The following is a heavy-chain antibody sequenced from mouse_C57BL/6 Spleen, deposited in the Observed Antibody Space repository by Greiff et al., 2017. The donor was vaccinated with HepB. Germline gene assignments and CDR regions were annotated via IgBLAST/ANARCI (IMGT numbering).Heavy chain of an antibody. D-gene: IGHD1-1*01. Sequence: VQLQQSGTVLARPGASVKMSCKTSGYTFTSYWMHWVKQRPGQGLEWIGAIYPGNSDTSYNQKFKGKAKLTAVTSASTAYMELSSLTNADSAVYYCTTLITTVVASYAMDYWGQGTSVTVSS. CDR2: IYPGNSDT. V-gene: IGHV1-5*01. CDR1: GYTFTSYW. CDR3: TTLITTVVASYAMDY. J-gene: IGHJ4*01.